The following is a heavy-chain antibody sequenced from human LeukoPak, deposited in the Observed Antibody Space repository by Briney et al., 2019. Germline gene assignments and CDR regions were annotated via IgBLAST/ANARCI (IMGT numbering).Heavy chain of an antibody. CDR2: ISNDGGGT. Sequence: GGSLRLSCAASGFIFNNFGLIWVRQAPGKGLEWVSAISNDGGGTNYADFVKGRFTISRDNSKNTLFLQMNSLRAEDTALYYCSKGSSGYFVDLWGQGTLVTVSS. V-gene: IGHV3-23*01. D-gene: IGHD3-22*01. CDR3: SKGSSGYFVDL. CDR1: GFIFNNFG. J-gene: IGHJ5*02.